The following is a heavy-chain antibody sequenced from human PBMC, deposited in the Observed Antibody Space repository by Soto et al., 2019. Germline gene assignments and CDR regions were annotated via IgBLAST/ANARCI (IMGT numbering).Heavy chain of an antibody. CDR3: ARCSDIGDKRDALDV. D-gene: IGHD4-17*01. CDR1: GDSIGSTIHY. Sequence: QVQLQESGPGLVRPSETLSLTCSVSGDSIGSTIHYWSWIRLPPGKGLEYIGYIYYSGATYYSPALESRVTISVDTSKNQFSLKLTSVTAADTARYYCARCSDIGDKRDALDVWGKGKMVTVSS. CDR2: IYYSGAT. J-gene: IGHJ3*01. V-gene: IGHV4-31*03.